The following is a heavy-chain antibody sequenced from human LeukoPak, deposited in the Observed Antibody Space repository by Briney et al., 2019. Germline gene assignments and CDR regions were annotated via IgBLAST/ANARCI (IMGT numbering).Heavy chain of an antibody. D-gene: IGHD3-3*01. J-gene: IGHJ6*03. Sequence: GGSLRLSCAASGFTFSSYAMHWVRQAPGKGLEWVAVISYDGSNKYYADSVKGRFTISRDNSKNTLYLQMNSLRAEDTAVYYCARDSYYDFWSGYSSGYMDVWGKGTTVTVSS. CDR1: GFTFSSYA. V-gene: IGHV3-30-3*01. CDR3: ARDSYYDFWSGYSSGYMDV. CDR2: ISYDGSNK.